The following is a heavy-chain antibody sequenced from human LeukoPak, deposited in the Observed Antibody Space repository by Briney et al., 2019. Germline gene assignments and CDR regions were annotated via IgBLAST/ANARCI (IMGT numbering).Heavy chain of an antibody. CDR2: INPSGGST. Sequence: ASVKVSCKASGYTFTSYYMHWVRQAPGQGLEWMGIINPSGGSTSYAQKFQGRVTMTRDMSTSTVYMELSSLRAEDTAVYYCARDFETRYCSGGSCYSSWFDPWGQGTLVTVSS. D-gene: IGHD2-15*01. J-gene: IGHJ5*02. CDR3: ARDFETRYCSGGSCYSSWFDP. V-gene: IGHV1-46*01. CDR1: GYTFTSYY.